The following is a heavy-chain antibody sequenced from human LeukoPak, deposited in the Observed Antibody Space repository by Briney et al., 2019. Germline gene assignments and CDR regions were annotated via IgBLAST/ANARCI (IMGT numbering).Heavy chain of an antibody. V-gene: IGHV1-46*01. J-gene: IGHJ4*02. D-gene: IGHD5-24*01. CDR3: ARGPSSRDGPDDY. CDR2: INPSGGST. Sequence: ASVKVSCKASGYTFTSYGISWVRQAPGQGLEWMGIINPSGGSTSYAQKFQGRVTMTRDTSTSTVYMELSSLRSEDTAVYYCARGPSSRDGPDDYWGQGTLVTVSS. CDR1: GYTFTSYG.